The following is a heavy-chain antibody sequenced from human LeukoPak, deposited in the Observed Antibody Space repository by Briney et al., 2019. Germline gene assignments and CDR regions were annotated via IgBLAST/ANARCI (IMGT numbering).Heavy chain of an antibody. J-gene: IGHJ4*02. V-gene: IGHV3-30*02. D-gene: IGHD3-9*01. CDR2: IRYDGSNK. CDR3: AKFSTNYYDILTGYSLNTDY. CDR1: GFTFSSYG. Sequence: GGSLRLSCAASGFTFSSYGMHWVRQAPGKGLEWVAFIRYDGSNKYYADSVKGRFTISRDNSKNTLYLQMNSLRAEDTAVYYCAKFSTNYYDILTGYSLNTDYWGQGTLVTVSS.